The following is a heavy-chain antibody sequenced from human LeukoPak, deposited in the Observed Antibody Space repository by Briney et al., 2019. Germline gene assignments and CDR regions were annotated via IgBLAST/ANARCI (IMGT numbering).Heavy chain of an antibody. CDR1: GFTFSGSA. D-gene: IGHD2/OR15-2a*01. J-gene: IGHJ3*01. Sequence: GGSLRLSCAASGFTFSGSAMPWVCQASGKGLEWVGGIRSKANSYATAYAASVKGRFTISRDDSKNTAYLQMNSLKTEDTAVYYCTRHVYDPDAFDVWGQGTMVTVSS. V-gene: IGHV3-73*01. CDR3: TRHVYDPDAFDV. CDR2: IRSKANSYAT.